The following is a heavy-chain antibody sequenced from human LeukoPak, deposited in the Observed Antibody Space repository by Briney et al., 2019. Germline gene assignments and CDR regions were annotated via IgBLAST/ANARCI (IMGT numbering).Heavy chain of an antibody. CDR3: AKDMTMVRGRFGGDFDY. CDR2: ITSDGSIT. D-gene: IGHD3-10*01. CDR1: GFAFSSYW. J-gene: IGHJ4*02. Sequence: GGSLRLSCAASGFAFSSYWMHWVRQPPGKGLLWVSRITSDGSITRYADSVKGRFTISRDNAKNTLYLQMNSLRAEDTAVYYCAKDMTMVRGRFGGDFDYWGQGTLVTVSS. V-gene: IGHV3-74*01.